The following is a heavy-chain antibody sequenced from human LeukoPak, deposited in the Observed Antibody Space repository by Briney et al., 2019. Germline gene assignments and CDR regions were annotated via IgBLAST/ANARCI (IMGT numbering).Heavy chain of an antibody. CDR3: ARVWAEVGAISP. D-gene: IGHD1-26*01. CDR1: GGSISSYY. CDR2: IYYSGST. Sequence: SETLSLTCTVSGGSISSYYWSWIRHPPGKGLEWIGYIYYSGSTNYNPSLKSRVTISVDTSKSQCSLKLTSVTAADTAVYYCARVWAEVGAISPWGQGTLVTVSS. V-gene: IGHV4-59*08. J-gene: IGHJ5*02.